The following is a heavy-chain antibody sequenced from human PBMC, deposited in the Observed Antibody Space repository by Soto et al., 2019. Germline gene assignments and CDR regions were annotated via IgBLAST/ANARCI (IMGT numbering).Heavy chain of an antibody. CDR3: ARDRSGWLFDY. J-gene: IGHJ4*02. CDR1: GYTFTGYY. D-gene: IGHD6-19*01. CDR2: INPNSGGT. V-gene: IGHV1-2*04. Sequence: ASVKVTCKASGYTFTGYYMHWVRQAPGQGLEWMGWINPNSGGTNYAQKFQGWVTMARDTSISTAYMELSRLRSDDTAVYYCARDRSGWLFDYWGQGTLVTVSS.